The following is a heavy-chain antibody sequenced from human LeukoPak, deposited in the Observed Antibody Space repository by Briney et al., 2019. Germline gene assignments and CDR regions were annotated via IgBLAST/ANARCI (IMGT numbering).Heavy chain of an antibody. V-gene: IGHV4-59*01. CDR2: IYYSGST. CDR3: ARGGGGNSRFDP. D-gene: IGHD4-23*01. J-gene: IGHJ5*02. Sequence: PSETLSLTCTVSGGSISSYYWSWIRQPPGKGLEWIGYIYYSGSTNYNPSLKSRVTISVDTSKNQFSLKLSSVTAADTAVYYCARGGGGNSRFDPWGQGTLVTVSS. CDR1: GGSISSYY.